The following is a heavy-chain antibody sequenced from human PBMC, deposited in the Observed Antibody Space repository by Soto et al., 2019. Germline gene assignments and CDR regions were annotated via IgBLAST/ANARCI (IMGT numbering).Heavy chain of an antibody. V-gene: IGHV3-21*01. J-gene: IGHJ5*01. CDR1: VFTFSNYN. CDR2: ISGTSVYI. Sequence: RSLRLSCVASVFTFSNYNMNWVRQAPGKGLEWVSHISGTSVYIHYADSVNGRFTISRDNAKNSVYLQMDSLRVEDTAVYYCAREGALKPFASWGQGAVVAVS. CDR3: AREGALKPFAS.